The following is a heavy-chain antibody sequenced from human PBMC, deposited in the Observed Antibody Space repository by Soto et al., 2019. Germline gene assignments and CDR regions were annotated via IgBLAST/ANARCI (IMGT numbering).Heavy chain of an antibody. CDR2: ISSSGDST. D-gene: IGHD6-19*01. Sequence: VQLLESGGGLVQPGGSLRLSCAASGFIFSNYAMNWVRQAPGKGLEWVSAISSSGDSTYYADSVKGRFTISSDNSKNTVSLQMNSLRAEDTAVYYCAKRHTSGWPAFDYWGQGTLVTVAS. CDR3: AKRHTSGWPAFDY. J-gene: IGHJ4*02. V-gene: IGHV3-23*01. CDR1: GFIFSNYA.